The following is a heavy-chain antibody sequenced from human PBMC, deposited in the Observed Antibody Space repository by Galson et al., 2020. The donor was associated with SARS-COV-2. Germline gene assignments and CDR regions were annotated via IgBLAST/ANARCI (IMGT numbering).Heavy chain of an antibody. CDR3: ARWEWGSYDAFLF. Sequence: QAGGYLRLSCVASGFSFSSYWMHWVRQAPGKGPVWLSGINSDGTGTRDADSVKGRFTISRDNAKSTLYLQMNSLRAEDTAVYYCARWEWGSYDAFLFWGQGTRVSVSS. J-gene: IGHJ3*01. V-gene: IGHV3-74*01. D-gene: IGHD7-27*01. CDR1: GFSFSSYW. CDR2: INSDGTGT.